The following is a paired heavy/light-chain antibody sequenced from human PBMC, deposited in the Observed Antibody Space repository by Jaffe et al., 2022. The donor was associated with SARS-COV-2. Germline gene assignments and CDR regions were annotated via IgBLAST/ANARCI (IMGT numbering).Light chain of an antibody. CDR3: QTWGTA. CDR2: LNSDGSH. Sequence: QLVLTQSPSASASLGASVKLTCTLSSGHSSYAIAWHQQQPEKGPRYLMKLNSDGSHSKGDGIPDRFSGSSSGAERYLTISSLQSEDEADYYCQTWGTAFGGGTKLTVL. J-gene: IGLJ2*01. V-gene: IGLV4-69*01. CDR1: SGHSSYA.
Heavy chain of an antibody. CDR2: IYYSGST. Sequence: QVQLQESGPGLVKPSQTLSLTCTVSGGSISSGDYYWSWIRQPPGKGLEWIGYIYYSGSTYYNPSLKSRVTISVDTSKNQFSLKLSSVTAADTAVYYCATRGDYYDSSGYYSWGQGTLVTVSS. D-gene: IGHD3-22*01. J-gene: IGHJ4*02. CDR1: GGSISSGDYY. CDR3: ATRGDYYDSSGYYS. V-gene: IGHV4-30-4*01.